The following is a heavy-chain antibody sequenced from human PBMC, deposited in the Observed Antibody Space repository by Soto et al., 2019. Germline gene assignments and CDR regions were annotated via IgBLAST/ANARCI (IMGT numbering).Heavy chain of an antibody. D-gene: IGHD2-2*01. V-gene: IGHV4-31*03. J-gene: IGHJ5*02. CDR2: IYHSGTT. CDR3: ARVRGNQLVGWFDP. CDR1: GGSISSGGYY. Sequence: QVQLQESGPGLVKPSQTLSLTCTVSGGSISSGGYYWSWIRQHPGKGLEWIGYIYHSGTTYYNPSLKSRVTISVDTSKTQSSLKLTSVTAADTAVYYCARVRGNQLVGWFDPWGQGTLVTVSS.